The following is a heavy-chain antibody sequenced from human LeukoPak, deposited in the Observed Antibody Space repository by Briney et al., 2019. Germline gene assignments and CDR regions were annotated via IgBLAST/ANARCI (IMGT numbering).Heavy chain of an antibody. J-gene: IGHJ5*02. CDR3: ARDLTRYYYDSSGYPWFDP. CDR2: INPNSGGT. D-gene: IGHD3-22*01. V-gene: IGHV1-2*02. Sequence: ASVKVSCKASGYTFTGYYMHWVRQAPGQGLEWMGWINPNSGGTNYAQKFQGRVTMTTDTSTSTAYMELRSLRSDDTAVYYCARDLTRYYYDSSGYPWFDPWGQGTLVTVSS. CDR1: GYTFTGYY.